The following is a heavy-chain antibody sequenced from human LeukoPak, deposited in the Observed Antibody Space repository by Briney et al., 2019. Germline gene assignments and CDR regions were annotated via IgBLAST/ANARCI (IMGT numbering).Heavy chain of an antibody. CDR3: ARVWRVKWLRLSYYFDY. V-gene: IGHV1-69*05. Sequence: SVKVSCKASGGTFSSYAISWVRQAPGQGLEWMGGIIPIFGTANYAQKFQGRVTITTDESTSTAYMELSSLRSEDTAVYYCARVWRVKWLRLSYYFDYWGQGTLVTVSS. CDR1: GGTFSSYA. J-gene: IGHJ4*02. D-gene: IGHD5-12*01. CDR2: IIPIFGTA.